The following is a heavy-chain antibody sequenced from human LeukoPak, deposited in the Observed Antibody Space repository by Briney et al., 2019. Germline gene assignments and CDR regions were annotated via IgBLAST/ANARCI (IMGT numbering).Heavy chain of an antibody. Sequence: SQTLSLPCAVYGGSFSGYYWSWIRQPPGKGLEWIGEINHSGSTNYNPALKIRVTISVDTSKNQFSLKLSSVTAADTAVYYCARGAGPIAARPPRASHHYYYYMDVWGKGTTVTVYS. V-gene: IGHV4-34*01. CDR3: ARGAGPIAARPPRASHHYYYYMDV. CDR2: INHSGST. D-gene: IGHD6-6*01. CDR1: GGSFSGYY. J-gene: IGHJ6*03.